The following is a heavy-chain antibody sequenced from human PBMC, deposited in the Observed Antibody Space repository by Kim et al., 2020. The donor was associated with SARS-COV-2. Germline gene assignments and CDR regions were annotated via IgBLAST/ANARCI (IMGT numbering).Heavy chain of an antibody. CDR3: ARDHWYYYDSSGYYAGYYYGMDV. D-gene: IGHD3-22*01. V-gene: IGHV3-53*01. Sequence: GGSLRLSCAASGFTVSSNYMSWVRQAPGKGLEWVSVIYSGGSTYYADSVKGRFTISRDNSKNTLYLQMNSLRAEDTAVYYCARDHWYYYDSSGYYAGYYYGMDVWGQGTTVTVSS. J-gene: IGHJ6*02. CDR2: IYSGGST. CDR1: GFTVSSNY.